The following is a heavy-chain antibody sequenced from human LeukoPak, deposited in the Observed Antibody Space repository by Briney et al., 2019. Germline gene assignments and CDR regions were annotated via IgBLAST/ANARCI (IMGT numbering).Heavy chain of an antibody. CDR3: AKDLVSLDIVLVPAAIDDY. D-gene: IGHD2-2*02. Sequence: PGGSLRLSCAASGFTFSSYAMHWVRQAPGKGLEWVAVISYDGSNKYYADSVKGRFTISRDNSKNTVYLQINSLRPEDTAVYYCAKDLVSLDIVLVPAAIDDYWGQGTLVTVSS. CDR1: GFTFSSYA. J-gene: IGHJ4*02. V-gene: IGHV3-30-3*01. CDR2: ISYDGSNK.